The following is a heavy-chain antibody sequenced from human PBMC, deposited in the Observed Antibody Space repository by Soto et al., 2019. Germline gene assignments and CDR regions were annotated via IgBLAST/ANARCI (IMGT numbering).Heavy chain of an antibody. CDR3: ARGPGIPTAGTVDY. CDR2: LSGPGTDT. Sequence: GGSLRLSCAASGFSFSNYPMSWVRQAPGKGLEWVSILSGPGTDTFYADSVKGRFSISRDNSRNTLYLQMNSLRAEDTAVYYCARGPGIPTAGTVDYWGQGTLVTVSS. CDR1: GFSFSNYP. V-gene: IGHV3-23*01. J-gene: IGHJ4*02. D-gene: IGHD6-13*01.